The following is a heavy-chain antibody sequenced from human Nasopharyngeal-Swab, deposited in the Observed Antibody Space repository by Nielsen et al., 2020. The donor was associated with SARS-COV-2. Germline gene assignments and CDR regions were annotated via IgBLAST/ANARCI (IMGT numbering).Heavy chain of an antibody. CDR2: FDPEDGET. CDR1: GYTLTELS. J-gene: IGHJ5*02. D-gene: IGHD6-13*01. CDR3: ATGAAAGTQNWFDP. V-gene: IGHV1-24*01. Sequence: ASVKVSCKVSGYTLTELSMHWVRQAPGKGLEWTGGFDPEDGETIYAQKFQGRVTMTEDTSTDTAYMELSSLRSEDTDVYYCATGAAAGTQNWFDPWGQGTLVTVSS.